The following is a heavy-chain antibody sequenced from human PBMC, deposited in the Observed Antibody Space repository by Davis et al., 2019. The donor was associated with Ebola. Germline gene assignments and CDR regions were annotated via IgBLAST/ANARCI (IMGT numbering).Heavy chain of an antibody. Sequence: HTGGSLRLSCVASGFTFSDYWMHWVRQAPGKGLVWVSRISSDGGDTNYADSVKGRFTISRDNAKNTLHLQMSSLRFEDTAVYYCARASRNYYGSGNFYSEFDLWGRGSLVTVSS. V-gene: IGHV3-74*01. CDR3: ARASRNYYGSGNFYSEFDL. D-gene: IGHD3-10*01. J-gene: IGHJ2*01. CDR2: ISSDGGDT. CDR1: GFTFSDYW.